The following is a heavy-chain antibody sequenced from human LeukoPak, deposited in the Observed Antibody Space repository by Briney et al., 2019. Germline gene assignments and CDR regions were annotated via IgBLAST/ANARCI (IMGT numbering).Heavy chain of an antibody. V-gene: IGHV3-23*01. J-gene: IGHJ4*02. CDR3: AKDRASGSGSYSYRGFDY. D-gene: IGHD6-19*01. CDR2: ISGSGDYT. Sequence: GGSLRLSCAASGFTFSNFAMSWVRQAPGRGLEWVSAISGSGDYTNYADSVKGRFTISRDNSKNTLYLQMNSLRAEDTAVYYCAKDRASGSGSYSYRGFDYWGQGTLVTVSS. CDR1: GFTFSNFA.